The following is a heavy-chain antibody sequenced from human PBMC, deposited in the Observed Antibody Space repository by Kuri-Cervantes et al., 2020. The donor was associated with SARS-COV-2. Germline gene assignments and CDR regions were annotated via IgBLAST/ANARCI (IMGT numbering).Heavy chain of an antibody. J-gene: IGHJ4*02. Sequence: GGSLRLSCAASGFTFSSYSMNWVRQAPGKGLEWVSSISSSSSYIYYADSVKGRFTISRDNAKNSLYLQMNSLRVEDTAVYYCARVPYYYDGSGFFYFDYWGQGTLVTVSS. D-gene: IGHD3-22*01. CDR1: GFTFSSYS. CDR2: ISSSSSYI. CDR3: ARVPYYYDGSGFFYFDY. V-gene: IGHV3-21*01.